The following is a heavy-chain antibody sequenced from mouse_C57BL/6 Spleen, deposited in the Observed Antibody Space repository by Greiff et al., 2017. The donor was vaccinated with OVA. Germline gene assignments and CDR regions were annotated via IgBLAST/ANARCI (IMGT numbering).Heavy chain of an antibody. J-gene: IGHJ1*03. CDR1: GYTFTSYD. V-gene: IGHV1-85*01. CDR3: ARGLAGGNWYFDV. D-gene: IGHD4-1*01. Sequence: VQLQQSGPELVKPGASVKLSCKASGYTFTSYDINWVKQRPGQGLEWIGWIYPRDGSTKYNEKFKGKATLTVDTSSSTAYMELHSLTSEDSAVYSCARGLAGGNWYFDVWGTGTTVTVSS. CDR2: IYPRDGST.